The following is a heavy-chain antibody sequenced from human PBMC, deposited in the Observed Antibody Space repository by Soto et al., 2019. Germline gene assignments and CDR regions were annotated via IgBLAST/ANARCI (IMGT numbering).Heavy chain of an antibody. D-gene: IGHD3-10*02. J-gene: IGHJ4*02. V-gene: IGHV2-5*02. Sequence: QITLKESGPTLVKPTQTLTLTCTFSGFSLSTSGVGVGWILQPPGKALEWHGFIYWDEDKRYSPSLKSRLTITKDTSKSQVVLTMTNMDPVDTATYYRAHVFTSLAPFDSWGQGTLVTVSA. CDR2: IYWDEDK. CDR1: GFSLSTSGVG. CDR3: AHVFTSLAPFDS.